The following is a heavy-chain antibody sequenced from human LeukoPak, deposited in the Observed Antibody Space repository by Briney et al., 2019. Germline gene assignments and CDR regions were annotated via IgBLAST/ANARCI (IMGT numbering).Heavy chain of an antibody. J-gene: IGHJ3*02. V-gene: IGHV3-66*01. CDR3: ARGIVVVPHDAFDI. D-gene: IGHD3-22*01. Sequence: GGSLRLSCAASGFTVSSNYMSWVRQAPGKGLEWVSVIYSGGSTYYADSVKGRFTISRDNAKNSLYLQMNSLRAEDTAVYYCARGIVVVPHDAFDIWGQGTMVTVSS. CDR1: GFTVSSNY. CDR2: IYSGGST.